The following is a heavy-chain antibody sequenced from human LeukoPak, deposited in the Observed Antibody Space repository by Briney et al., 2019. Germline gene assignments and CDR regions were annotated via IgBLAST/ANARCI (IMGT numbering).Heavy chain of an antibody. CDR3: ARGSGWYPNYFDY. Sequence: SETLSLTCTVSGGSISSGGYYWSWIRQHPGKGLEWIGYIYYSGSTYYNPSLKSRVTISVDTSKSQFSLKLSSVTAADTAVYYCARGSGWYPNYFDYWAREPWSPSPQ. J-gene: IGHJ4*02. V-gene: IGHV4-31*03. CDR2: IYYSGST. D-gene: IGHD6-19*01. CDR1: GGSISSGGYY.